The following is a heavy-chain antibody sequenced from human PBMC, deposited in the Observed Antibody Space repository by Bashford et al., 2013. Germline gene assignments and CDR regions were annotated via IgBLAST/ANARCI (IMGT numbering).Heavy chain of an antibody. CDR2: IYYTGST. Sequence: SSETLSLTCIVSGDSVSNIYYYWSWIRQPPGKGLEWVAYIYYTGSTRYNPSLKSRVTMSVDASKNQFSLKLNSVTTADTAMYYCARDMSGTYYMDVVGQRDHGHRLL. CDR3: ARDMSGTYYMDV. D-gene: IGHD1-7*01. J-gene: IGHJ6*03. CDR1: GDSVSNIYYY. V-gene: IGHV4-61*01.